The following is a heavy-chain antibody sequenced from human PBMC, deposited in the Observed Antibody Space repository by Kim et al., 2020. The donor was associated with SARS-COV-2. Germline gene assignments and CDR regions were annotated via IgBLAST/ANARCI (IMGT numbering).Heavy chain of an antibody. CDR1: GDRVSSNSGA. CDR3: ARDLGYHDFWSGYQGGAFDI. CDR2: TYFRSKWYN. D-gene: IGHD3-3*01. J-gene: IGHJ3*02. Sequence: SQTLSLTCAISGDRVSSNSGAWHWIRQSPSRGLEWLGRTYFRSKWYNDYAVSVKSRITINPDTSKNQFSLQLNSMTPEDTAVYYCARDLGYHDFWSGYQGGAFDIWGQGTTVTVSS. V-gene: IGHV6-1*01.